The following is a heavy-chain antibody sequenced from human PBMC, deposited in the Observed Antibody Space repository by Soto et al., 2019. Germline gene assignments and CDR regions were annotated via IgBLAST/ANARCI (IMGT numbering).Heavy chain of an antibody. CDR1: GGSISSYY. V-gene: IGHV4-59*08. J-gene: IGHJ4*02. CDR2: IYYSGST. CDR3: AGIVGATTVDY. Sequence: PSETLSLTCTVSGGSISSYYWAWIRQPPGKGLEWVGYIYYSGSTSYNPSLKSRVTLSLETSKSQFSLRLSSVTASDTAVYYCAGIVGATTVDYWGQGTLVTVSS. D-gene: IGHD1-26*01.